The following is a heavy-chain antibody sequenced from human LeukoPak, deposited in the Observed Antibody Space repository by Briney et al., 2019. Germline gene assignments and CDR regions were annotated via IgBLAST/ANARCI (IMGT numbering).Heavy chain of an antibody. CDR3: AKRPNYYDSSGYYYFDY. V-gene: IGHV3-33*06. D-gene: IGHD3-22*01. J-gene: IGHJ4*02. Sequence: GGPLRLSCAASGFTFSSYGMHWVRQAPGKGLEWVAVIWYDGSNKYYADSVKGRFTISRDNSKNTLYLQMNSLRAEDTAVYYCAKRPNYYDSSGYYYFDYWGQGTLVTVSS. CDR1: GFTFSSYG. CDR2: IWYDGSNK.